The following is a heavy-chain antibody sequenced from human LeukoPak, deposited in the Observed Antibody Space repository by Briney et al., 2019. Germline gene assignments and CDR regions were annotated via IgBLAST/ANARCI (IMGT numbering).Heavy chain of an antibody. J-gene: IGHJ4*02. Sequence: TGGSLRLSCAASGFTFSSYAMSWVRQAPGKGLEWVSAISGSGGSTYYADSVKGRFTISRDNSKNTLYLQMNSLRAEDTAVYYCAKDRSLDWNRHASDYWGQGTLVTVSS. CDR1: GFTFSSYA. CDR2: ISGSGGST. D-gene: IGHD1/OR15-1a*01. CDR3: AKDRSLDWNRHASDY. V-gene: IGHV3-23*01.